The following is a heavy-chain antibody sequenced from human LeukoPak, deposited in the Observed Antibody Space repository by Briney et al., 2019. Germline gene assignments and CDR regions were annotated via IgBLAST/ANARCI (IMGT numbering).Heavy chain of an antibody. CDR2: ISSSSSTI. J-gene: IGHJ4*02. CDR3: ARGSTYYDSSGQVPFDY. V-gene: IGHV3-48*01. CDR1: GFTFSDYS. D-gene: IGHD3-22*01. Sequence: GGSLRLSCAASGFTFSDYSMNWVRQAPGKGLEWVSYISSSSSTIYYADSVKGRFTISRDNAKNSLYLQMNSLRAEDTAVYYCARGSTYYDSSGQVPFDYWGQGTLVTVSS.